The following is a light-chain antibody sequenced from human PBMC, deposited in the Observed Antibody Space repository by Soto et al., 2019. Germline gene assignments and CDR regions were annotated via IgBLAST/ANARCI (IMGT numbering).Light chain of an antibody. J-gene: IGKJ1*01. Sequence: EVVMTQSPDSLSVSPGESSPLSFRARQSVSSNLAWYQQKLGQAPRLLIYGASTRATGISARFSGSGSGTEFTLTISSLQSEDFAIYYCQKYKNWHRTVGQGTKVDI. V-gene: IGKV3-15*01. CDR3: QKYKNWHRT. CDR2: GAS. CDR1: QSVSSN.